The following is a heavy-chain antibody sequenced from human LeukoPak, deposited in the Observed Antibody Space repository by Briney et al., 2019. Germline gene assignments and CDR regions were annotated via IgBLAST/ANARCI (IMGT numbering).Heavy chain of an antibody. Sequence: SVKVSCKASGGTFSSYAISWVRQAPGQGLEWMGGIIPIFGTANYAQKFQGRFTITADESTGTAYMELSSLISEDTAVYYCARGRTCGTSCSYYYMDVWGKGTTVTVSS. J-gene: IGHJ6*03. CDR3: ARGRTCGTSCSYYYMDV. V-gene: IGHV1-69*13. CDR1: GGTFSSYA. D-gene: IGHD2-2*01. CDR2: IIPIFGTA.